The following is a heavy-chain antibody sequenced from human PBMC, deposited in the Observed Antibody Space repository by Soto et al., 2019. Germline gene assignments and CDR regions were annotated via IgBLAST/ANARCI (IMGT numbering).Heavy chain of an antibody. CDR3: ARGRYCLTGRCFPNWFDS. CDR1: GDSISNLDYF. Sequence: SETLSLTCSVSGDSISNLDYFWAWIRQPPGQALEYIGYIYKSATTYYNPSFESRVAIPVDTSKSQFSLNVTSVTAADTAVYFCARGRYCLTGRCFPNWFDSWGQGALVTVSS. J-gene: IGHJ5*01. D-gene: IGHD7-27*01. V-gene: IGHV4-30-4*01. CDR2: IYKSATT.